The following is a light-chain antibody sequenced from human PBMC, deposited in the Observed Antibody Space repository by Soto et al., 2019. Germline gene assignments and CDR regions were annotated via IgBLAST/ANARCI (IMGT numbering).Light chain of an antibody. CDR2: ANS. CDR1: SSNIGAGYD. CDR3: QSYDSSLSGVV. V-gene: IGLV1-40*01. Sequence: QSLLTQPPSVSGAPGQRVTISCTGSSSNIGAGYDVHWYHQLPGRAPKLLIYANSNRPSGVPDRFSGSKSGTSASLAITGLQAEDEADYYCQSYDSSLSGVVFGGGTKLTVL. J-gene: IGLJ2*01.